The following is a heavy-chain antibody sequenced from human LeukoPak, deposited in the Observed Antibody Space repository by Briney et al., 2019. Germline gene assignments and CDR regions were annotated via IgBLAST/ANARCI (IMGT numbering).Heavy chain of an antibody. D-gene: IGHD3-22*01. CDR3: ASSSLYYYDSSGYILDY. CDR1: GFTFSSYW. Sequence: GGSLRLSCAASGFTFSSYWMSWVRQAPGKGLEWVANIKQDGSEKYYVDSVKGRFTISRDNAKNSLYLQMNSLRAEDTAVYYCASSSLYYYDSSGYILDYWGQGTLVTVSS. V-gene: IGHV3-7*01. CDR2: IKQDGSEK. J-gene: IGHJ4*02.